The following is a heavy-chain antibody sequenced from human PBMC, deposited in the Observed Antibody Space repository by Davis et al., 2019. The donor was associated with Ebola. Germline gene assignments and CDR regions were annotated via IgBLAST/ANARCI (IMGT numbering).Heavy chain of an antibody. J-gene: IGHJ4*02. CDR1: EYTFTGYY. D-gene: IGHD4-17*01. CDR2: MNPNSGNT. CDR3: ARSAGTVIGYYFDY. V-gene: IGHV1-8*02. Sequence: AASVKVSCKASEYTFTGYYIQWVRQAPGQGLEWMGWMNPNSGNTGYAQKFQGRVTMTRNTSISTAYMELSSLRSEDTAVYYCARSAGTVIGYYFDYWGQGTLVTVSS.